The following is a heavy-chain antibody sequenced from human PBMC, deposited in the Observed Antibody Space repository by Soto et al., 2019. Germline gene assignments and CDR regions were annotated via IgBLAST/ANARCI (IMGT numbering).Heavy chain of an antibody. CDR3: AGDQIWCRDFNPWGMDV. V-gene: IGHV4-4*02. D-gene: IGHD3-10*01. CDR1: GGSISSSNW. CDR2: IYHSGST. Sequence: QVQLQESGPGLVKPSGTLSLTCAVSGGSISSSNWWSWVRQPPGKGLEWIGEIYHSGSTNYNPSRVRGVPLTANKSKFQFCLKLSAVTAAEPAVCYCAGDQIWCRDFNPWGMDVWGQGTTVTDSS. J-gene: IGHJ6*02.